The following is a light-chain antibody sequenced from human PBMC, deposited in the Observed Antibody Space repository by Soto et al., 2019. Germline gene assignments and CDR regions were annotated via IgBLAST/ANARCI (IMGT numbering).Light chain of an antibody. CDR2: GAS. V-gene: IGKV3-15*01. CDR1: QSVSSD. J-gene: IGKJ1*01. Sequence: EIVMTQSPATLSVSRGERATLSCRASQSVSSDLPWYQQKPGQAPRLLIYGASTRATGIPARFSGSGSGTEFTLTISSLQSEDFAVYYCQQYNNWPFPSWTFGQGTKVEIK. CDR3: QQYNNWPFPSWT.